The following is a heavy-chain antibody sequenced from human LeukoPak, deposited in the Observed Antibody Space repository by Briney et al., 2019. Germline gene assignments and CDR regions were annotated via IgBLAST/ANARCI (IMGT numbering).Heavy chain of an antibody. Sequence: ASVKVSCKASGYTFTGYYMHWVRQAPGQGLEWMGWINPNSGGTNYAQKFQGRVTMTRDTSISTAYMELSRLRSDDTAVYYCARDNFDSSSWFFDYWGQGPLVTVSS. CDR3: ARDNFDSSSWFFDY. CDR2: INPNSGGT. D-gene: IGHD6-13*01. J-gene: IGHJ4*02. V-gene: IGHV1-2*02. CDR1: GYTFTGYY.